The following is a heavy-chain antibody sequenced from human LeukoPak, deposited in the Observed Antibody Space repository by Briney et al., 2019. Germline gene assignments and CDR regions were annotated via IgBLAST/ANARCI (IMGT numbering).Heavy chain of an antibody. J-gene: IGHJ5*02. CDR1: GGSFSGYY. V-gene: IGHV4-34*01. D-gene: IGHD6-13*01. CDR3: ARGGWVGSSWYRLLNWFDP. Sequence: PSETLSLTCAVYGGSFSGYYWSWIRQPPGKGLEWIGEINHSGSTNYNPSLKSRVTISVGTSKNQFSLKLSSVTAADTAVYYCARGGWVGSSWYRLLNWFDPWGQGTLVTVSS. CDR2: INHSGST.